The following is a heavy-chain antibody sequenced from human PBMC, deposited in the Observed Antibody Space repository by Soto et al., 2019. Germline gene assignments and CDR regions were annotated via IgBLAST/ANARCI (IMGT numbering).Heavy chain of an antibody. CDR1: GYSFTSYW. V-gene: IGHV5-51*01. J-gene: IGHJ4*02. D-gene: IGHD3-22*01. CDR3: ARLDSSGYYYGDFDY. CDR2: IYPGDSDT. Sequence: GESLKISCKGSGYSFTSYWIGWVRQMPGKGLEWTGIIYPGDSDTRYSPSFQGQVTISADKSISTAYLQWSSLKASDTAMYYCARLDSSGYYYGDFDYWGQGTLVTVSS.